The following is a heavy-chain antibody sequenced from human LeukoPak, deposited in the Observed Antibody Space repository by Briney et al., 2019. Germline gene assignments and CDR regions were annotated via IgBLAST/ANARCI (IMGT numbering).Heavy chain of an antibody. J-gene: IGHJ4*02. CDR3: ARGYYGSGPVDY. CDR2: IYSGGST. D-gene: IGHD3-10*01. Sequence: GGSLRLSCAASGFTVSSNYMSWVRQAPGKGLEWVSVIYSGGSTYYADSVKGRFTISRDNSKNTLYLQMNGLRAEDTAVYYCARGYYGSGPVDYWGQGTLVTVSS. V-gene: IGHV3-53*01. CDR1: GFTVSSNY.